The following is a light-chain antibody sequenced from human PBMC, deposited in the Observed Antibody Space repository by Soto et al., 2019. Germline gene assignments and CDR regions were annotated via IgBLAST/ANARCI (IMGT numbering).Light chain of an antibody. Sequence: EVVLTQSPATLSLSPGERATFSCRASQSVNSYLAWYQQRPGQAPRLLIYDASNRATGIPARFSGSGSGTDFTLTISSLEPEDFAVYYCQQRSNWPYTFGQGTKLELK. J-gene: IGKJ2*01. CDR2: DAS. CDR3: QQRSNWPYT. V-gene: IGKV3-11*01. CDR1: QSVNSY.